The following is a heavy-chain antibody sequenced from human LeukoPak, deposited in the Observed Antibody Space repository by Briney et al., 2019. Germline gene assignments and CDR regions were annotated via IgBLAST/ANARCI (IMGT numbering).Heavy chain of an antibody. CDR2: ISAYNGNT. CDR3: ATYYDYIWGSYRQPNTAFDY. D-gene: IGHD3-16*02. CDR1: GYTFTSYG. J-gene: IGHJ4*02. Sequence: GASVKVSCKASGYTFTSYGISWVRQAPGQGLEWMGWISAYNGNTNYAQKLQGRVTMTTDTSTSTAYMELRGLRSDDTAVYYCATYYDYIWGSYRQPNTAFDYWGQGTLVTVSS. V-gene: IGHV1-18*01.